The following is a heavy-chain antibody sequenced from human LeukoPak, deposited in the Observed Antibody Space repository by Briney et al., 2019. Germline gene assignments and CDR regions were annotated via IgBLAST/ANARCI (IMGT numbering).Heavy chain of an antibody. CDR3: ARPYYDFWSGYYTDPFDY. CDR1: GFTFSSYW. Sequence: GGSLRLSCAASGFTFSSYWMSWFRQAPGKGLEWVANIKQDGSEKYYVDSVKGRFTISRDNAKNSLYLQMNSLRAEDTAVYYCARPYYDFWSGYYTDPFDYWGQGTLVTVSS. CDR2: IKQDGSEK. J-gene: IGHJ4*02. D-gene: IGHD3-3*01. V-gene: IGHV3-7*01.